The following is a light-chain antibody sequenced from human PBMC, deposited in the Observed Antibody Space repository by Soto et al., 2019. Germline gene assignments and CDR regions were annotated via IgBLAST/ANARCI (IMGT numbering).Light chain of an antibody. CDR1: SSDVGAYNY. Sequence: QSALTQPASVSGSPGQSITISCTGTSSDVGAYNYVSWYQHHPGKVPKLLIYEVTNRPSGVPDRFSGSKSGNTAFLTVSGLQAEDEADYYCLSYADTAYVFGTGTKVTVL. CDR3: LSYADTAYV. V-gene: IGLV2-8*01. J-gene: IGLJ1*01. CDR2: EVT.